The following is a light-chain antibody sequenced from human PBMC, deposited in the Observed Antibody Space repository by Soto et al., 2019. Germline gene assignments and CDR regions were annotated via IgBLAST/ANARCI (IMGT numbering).Light chain of an antibody. CDR2: GAS. Sequence: EIVMTQTPATLSLSPGERTALSCRASQSINSELAWYQHKPGQPPRLLIYGASTRATGVPARFTGSESGSEFTLTISGLQSEDFAVYYGQQGHNWPLTFGQGTRLEI. CDR3: QQGHNWPLT. CDR1: QSINSE. J-gene: IGKJ2*01. V-gene: IGKV3-15*01.